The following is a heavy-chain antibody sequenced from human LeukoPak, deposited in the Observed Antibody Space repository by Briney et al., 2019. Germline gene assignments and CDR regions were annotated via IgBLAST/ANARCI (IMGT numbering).Heavy chain of an antibody. D-gene: IGHD6-6*01. CDR1: EFNLSDFG. CDR3: AKDWARFDC. CDR2: ISNDGSNK. Sequence: GGSLRLSCAASEFNLSDFGMHWVRQAPGKGLEWLAVISNDGSNKYYADSVKGRFTISRDNSKNTLYLQKNSLRGEDTAVYYCAKDWARFDCWGQGTLVTVSS. V-gene: IGHV3-30*18. J-gene: IGHJ4*02.